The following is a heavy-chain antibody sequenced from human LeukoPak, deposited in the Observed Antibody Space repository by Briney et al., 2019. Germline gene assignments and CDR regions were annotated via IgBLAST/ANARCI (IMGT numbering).Heavy chain of an antibody. J-gene: IGHJ4*02. CDR1: GYTFTSYD. D-gene: IGHD3-10*01. V-gene: IGHV1-8*03. CDR2: MNPNGGNT. Sequence: ASVKVSCKASGYTFTSYDINWVRQATGQGLEWMGWMNPNGGNTGYAQKFQGRVTITRYTSASTAYMELSRLRSEDTAVYYCARALLYYYASGSYYNGPFDYWGQGTLVTVSS. CDR3: ARALLYYYASGSYYNGPFDY.